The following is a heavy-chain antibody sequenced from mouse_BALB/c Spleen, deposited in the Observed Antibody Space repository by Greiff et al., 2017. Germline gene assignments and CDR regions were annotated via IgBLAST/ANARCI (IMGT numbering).Heavy chain of an antibody. Sequence: VQLQQSGAELVRPGVSVKISCKGSGYTFTDYAMHWVKQSHAKSLEWIGVISTYYGDASYNQKFKGKATMTVDKSSSTAYMELARLTSEDSAIYYCASGYGSSYWYFDVWGVGTTVTVSS. CDR3: ASGYGSSYWYFDV. J-gene: IGHJ1*01. D-gene: IGHD1-1*01. CDR1: GYTFTDYA. CDR2: ISTYYGDA. V-gene: IGHV1S137*01.